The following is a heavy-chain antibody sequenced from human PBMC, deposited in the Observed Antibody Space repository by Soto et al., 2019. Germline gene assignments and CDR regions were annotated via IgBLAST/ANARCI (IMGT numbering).Heavy chain of an antibody. V-gene: IGHV1-69*13. D-gene: IGHD3-10*01. CDR1: GGTFSSYA. Sequence: AVKVSCKASGGTFSSYAISWVRQAPGQGLEWMGGIIPIFGTANYAQKFQGRVTITADESTSTAYMELSSLRSEDTAVYYCARDLGSGTTGGYWGQGTLVTVSS. CDR2: IIPIFGTA. J-gene: IGHJ4*02. CDR3: ARDLGSGTTGGY.